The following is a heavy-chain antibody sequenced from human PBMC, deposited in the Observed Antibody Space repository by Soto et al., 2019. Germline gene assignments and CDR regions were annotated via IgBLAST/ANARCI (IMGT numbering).Heavy chain of an antibody. Sequence: SETLSLTCTVSGGSISSYYWSWIRQPPGKGLEWIGYIYYSGSTNYNPSLKSRVTISVDTSKNQFSLKLSSVTAADTAVYYCASSNNYNYYDSSGYLVYWGQGTLVTVSS. CDR2: IYYSGST. D-gene: IGHD3-22*01. CDR1: GGSISSYY. CDR3: ASSNNYNYYDSSGYLVY. J-gene: IGHJ4*02. V-gene: IGHV4-59*01.